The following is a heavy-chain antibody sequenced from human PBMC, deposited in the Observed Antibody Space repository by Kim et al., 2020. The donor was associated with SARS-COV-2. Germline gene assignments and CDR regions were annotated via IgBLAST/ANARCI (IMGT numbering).Heavy chain of an antibody. CDR3: ARGRRVGDY. V-gene: IGHV3-7*01. D-gene: IGHD2-15*01. Sequence: SDKSYLDSVKGRFTISRDNAKNSLYLQMNSLRAEDTAVYHCARGRRVGDYWGQGTLVTVSS. CDR2: SDK. J-gene: IGHJ4*02.